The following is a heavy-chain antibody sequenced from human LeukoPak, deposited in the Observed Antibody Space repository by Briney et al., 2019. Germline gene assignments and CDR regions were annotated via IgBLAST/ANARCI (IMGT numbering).Heavy chain of an antibody. J-gene: IGHJ4*02. Sequence: GGSLILSCAASGFTFSSYSMNWVRQAPGKGLEWVSSISSSSSDIYYADSVKSRFTISTDNAKNSLYLQMNSLRAEDTAVYYCARPDTAMVRGYYFDYWGQGTLVTVSS. D-gene: IGHD5-18*01. V-gene: IGHV3-21*01. CDR1: GFTFSSYS. CDR2: ISSSSSDI. CDR3: ARPDTAMVRGYYFDY.